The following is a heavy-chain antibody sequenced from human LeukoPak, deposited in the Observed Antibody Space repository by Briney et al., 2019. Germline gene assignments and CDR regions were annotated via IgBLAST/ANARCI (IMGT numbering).Heavy chain of an antibody. D-gene: IGHD6-19*01. Sequence: GGSLRLSCAASGFTFSSYAMTWVRQAPGKGLEWVSLISGSGSNAYYANSVKGRFTISRDNSKNTLYLQVNSLRAEDTALYYSAKGGSSGWNCFDFWGQGTLVTVSS. CDR1: GFTFSSYA. J-gene: IGHJ4*02. CDR3: AKGGSSGWNCFDF. CDR2: ISGSGSNA. V-gene: IGHV3-23*01.